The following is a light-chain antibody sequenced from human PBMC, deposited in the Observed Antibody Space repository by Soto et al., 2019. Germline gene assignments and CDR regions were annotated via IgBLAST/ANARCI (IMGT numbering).Light chain of an antibody. CDR1: QSVSSSF. CDR2: GAS. CDR3: QQYSDWPIT. V-gene: IGKV3-20*01. Sequence: EIVLTQSPGTLSLSPGERATLSCRASQSVSSSFLTWYQQKPGQAPRLLIYGASSRATGIPDRFSGSGSGTDFTLTISRLQSDDFAVYFCQQYSDWPITFGQGTRLDIK. J-gene: IGKJ5*01.